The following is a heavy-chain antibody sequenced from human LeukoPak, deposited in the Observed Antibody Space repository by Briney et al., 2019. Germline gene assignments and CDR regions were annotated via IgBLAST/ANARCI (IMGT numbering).Heavy chain of an antibody. Sequence: PSETRSLTCTVSGGSISSGGYYWSWIRQHPGKGLEGIGYIYYSGSTYYNPSLKSRVTISVDTSKNQFSLKLSSVTAADTAVYYCARGECSSTSCYRVFDYWGQRTLVTVSS. CDR2: IYYSGST. CDR3: ARGECSSTSCYRVFDY. J-gene: IGHJ4*02. D-gene: IGHD2-2*02. V-gene: IGHV4-31*03. CDR1: GGSISSGGYY.